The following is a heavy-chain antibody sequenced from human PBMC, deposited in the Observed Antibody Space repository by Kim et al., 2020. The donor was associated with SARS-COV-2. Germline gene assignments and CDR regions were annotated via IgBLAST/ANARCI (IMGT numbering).Heavy chain of an antibody. CDR2: ILSRSNDK. CDR1: GFSISDYH. CDR3: ARDKSAEKRAFDI. J-gene: IGHJ3*02. V-gene: IGHV3-11*05. Sequence: GGSLRLSCEASGFSISDYHMTWIRQAPGKGLEWLSYILSRSNDKVYADSVRGRFTISRDDAKNSLYLYLNSLRAEDTAVYYCARDKSAEKRAFDIWGRGTLVTVSS.